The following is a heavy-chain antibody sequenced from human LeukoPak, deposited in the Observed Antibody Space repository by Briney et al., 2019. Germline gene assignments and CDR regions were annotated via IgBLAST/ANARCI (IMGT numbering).Heavy chain of an antibody. D-gene: IGHD2-15*01. J-gene: IGHJ6*03. CDR3: AIKYCSGGSCYXYYYYMXV. CDR2: IIPIFGTA. V-gene: IGHV1-69*05. Sequence: SVKVSCKASGGTFSSYAISWVRQAPGQGLEWMGGIIPIFGTANYAQKFQGRVTITTDESTSTPYMELSSLRSEDTAVYYCAIKYCSGGSCYXYYYYMXVWGKGTTVTVSS. CDR1: GGTFSSYA.